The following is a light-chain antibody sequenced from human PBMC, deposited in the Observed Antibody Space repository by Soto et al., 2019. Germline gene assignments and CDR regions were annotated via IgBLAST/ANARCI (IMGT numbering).Light chain of an antibody. CDR2: GAS. CDR1: QSVNIY. CDR3: QQYGSSRIT. V-gene: IGKV3-20*01. Sequence: EGVLRQSRATLSLSPGERATLSCRASQSVNIYLAWYQQKPGQAPRLLIYGASSRATGIPDRFSGSGSGTDFTLTISRLEPEDFAVYYCQQYGSSRITFGQGTKVDIK. J-gene: IGKJ1*01.